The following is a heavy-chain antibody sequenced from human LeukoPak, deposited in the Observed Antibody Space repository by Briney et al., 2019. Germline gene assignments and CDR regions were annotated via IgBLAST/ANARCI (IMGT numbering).Heavy chain of an antibody. CDR3: ARGQIGRSYVGAFDI. Sequence: GASVRVSCKASGGTFENSGISWVRQGPGQGLEWMGGIFPISASPSYAQRFQGRLTIPSDDSTSTTYMELSGLRSDDTAVYYCARGQIGRSYVGAFDIWGQGTIGIVSS. D-gene: IGHD1-26*01. CDR2: IFPISASP. J-gene: IGHJ3*02. V-gene: IGHV1-69*13. CDR1: GGTFENSG.